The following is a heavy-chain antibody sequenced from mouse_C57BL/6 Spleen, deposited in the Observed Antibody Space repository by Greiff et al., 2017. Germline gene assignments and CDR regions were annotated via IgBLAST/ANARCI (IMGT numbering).Heavy chain of an antibody. V-gene: IGHV1-64*01. CDR2: IHPNSGST. Sequence: QVQLQQSGAELVKPGASVKLSCKASGYTFTSYWMHWVKQRPGQGLEWIGMIHPNSGSTNYNEKFKSKATLTVDKSSSTAYMQLSSLTSEDSAVYYCARYELYDYDEGAGFAYWGQGTLVTVSA. CDR1: GYTFTSYW. J-gene: IGHJ3*01. D-gene: IGHD2-4*01. CDR3: ARYELYDYDEGAGFAY.